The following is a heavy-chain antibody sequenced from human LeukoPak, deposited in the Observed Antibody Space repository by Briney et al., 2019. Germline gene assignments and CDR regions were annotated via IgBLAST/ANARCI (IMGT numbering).Heavy chain of an antibody. J-gene: IGHJ6*02. CDR3: AKDLEGYYYYGMDV. CDR2: ISWNSGSI. V-gene: IGHV3-9*01. Sequence: PGGSLRLSCAASGFTFDDYAMHWVRQAPGKGLEWVSGISWNSGSIGYADSVKGRFTISRDNAKNSLYLQMNSLRAEDTALYYCAKDLEGYYYYGMDVWGQGTTVTVSS. CDR1: GFTFDDYA.